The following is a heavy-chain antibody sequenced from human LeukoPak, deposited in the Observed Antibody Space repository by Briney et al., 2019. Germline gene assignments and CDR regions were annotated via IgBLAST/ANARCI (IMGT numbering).Heavy chain of an antibody. CDR3: ARVGNFDFSSVDS. CDR2: IYYSGSS. CDR1: GGSINNYY. D-gene: IGHD3-3*01. V-gene: IGHV4-59*01. Sequence: SETLSLTCTVPGGSINNYYWSWVRQPPGKGLEWIGYIYYSGSSNYSPSLKSRVTISVDPSKIQFSLKLASVNAADTAVYYCARVGNFDFSSVDSWGQGTLVTVSS. J-gene: IGHJ4*02.